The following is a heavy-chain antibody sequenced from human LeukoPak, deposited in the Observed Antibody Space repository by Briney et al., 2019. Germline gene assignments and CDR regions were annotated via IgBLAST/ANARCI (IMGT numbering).Heavy chain of an antibody. J-gene: IGHJ5*02. Sequence: ASVKVSCKASGYTFTSYDINWVRQATGQGLEWMGWMNPNSGNTGYAQKFQGRVTMTRNTSISTAYMELSSLRSEDTAVYYFARVRAAAGSRRNWFDPWGQGTLVTVSS. D-gene: IGHD6-13*01. CDR3: ARVRAAAGSRRNWFDP. CDR1: GYTFTSYD. CDR2: MNPNSGNT. V-gene: IGHV1-8*01.